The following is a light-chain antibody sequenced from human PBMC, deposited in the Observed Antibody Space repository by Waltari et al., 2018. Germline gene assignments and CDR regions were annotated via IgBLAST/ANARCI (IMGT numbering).Light chain of an antibody. V-gene: IGKV1-12*01. CDR2: ATS. CDR3: QQANSFPIT. J-gene: IGKJ3*01. CDR1: QDIRNW. Sequence: DIQMTQSPSSVSASVGDRVTITCRASQDIRNWLAWYQKKPGKAPNLLIYATSSLQTGVPSMFSGSGSGTEFTLTISSLQPEDFATYYCQQANSFPITFGPGTKVDIK.